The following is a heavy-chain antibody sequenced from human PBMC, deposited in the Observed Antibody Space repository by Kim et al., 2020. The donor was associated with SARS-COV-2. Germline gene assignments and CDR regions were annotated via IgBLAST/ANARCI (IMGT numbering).Heavy chain of an antibody. D-gene: IGHD2-8*02. CDR2: K. CDR3: AKDSGGTAGDY. J-gene: IGHJ4*02. Sequence: KYYADTVTGRFTISRDNSKNTLYLQMNSLRAEDTAVYYCAKDSGGTAGDYWGQGTLVTVSS. V-gene: IGHV3-30*02.